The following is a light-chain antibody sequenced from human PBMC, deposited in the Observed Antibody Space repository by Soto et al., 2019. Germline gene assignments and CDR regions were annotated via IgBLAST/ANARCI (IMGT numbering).Light chain of an antibody. Sequence: QSVLTQPASVSGSPGQSITISCTGTSSDVGAYNFVSWYQHHPDRAPKLIIYEVTIRPSGVSNRFSGSKSGNTASLTISGLQAEDEADYYCSSYTNGAPYVFGSGTKVTAL. CDR3: SSYTNGAPYV. J-gene: IGLJ1*01. V-gene: IGLV2-14*01. CDR1: SSDVGAYNF. CDR2: EVT.